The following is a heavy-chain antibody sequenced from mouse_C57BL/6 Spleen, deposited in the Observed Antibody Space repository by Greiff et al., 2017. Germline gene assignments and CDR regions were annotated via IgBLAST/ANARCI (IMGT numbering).Heavy chain of an antibody. Sequence: QVQLQQSGAELVKPGASVKMSCKASGYTFTSYWITWVKQRPGQGLEWIGDIYPGSGSTNYNEKFKSKATLTVDTSSSTAYMQLSSLTSEDSAVYYCARVGYYDYDGWYFDVWGTGTTVTVSS. CDR3: ARVGYYDYDGWYFDV. D-gene: IGHD2-4*01. CDR2: IYPGSGST. J-gene: IGHJ1*03. V-gene: IGHV1-55*01. CDR1: GYTFTSYW.